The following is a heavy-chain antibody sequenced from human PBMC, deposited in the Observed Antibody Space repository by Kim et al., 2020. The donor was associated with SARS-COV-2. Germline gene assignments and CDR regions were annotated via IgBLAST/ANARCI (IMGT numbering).Heavy chain of an antibody. Sequence: GGSLRLSCAASGFTFGDYGMSWVRQAPGKGLEWVSGINRNSGSRGYADSVKGRFIISRDNAKNTLYLQMNTLRGDDTAVYYCVRGYFLGTFDLWGRGT. J-gene: IGHJ4*02. V-gene: IGHV3-20*04. CDR2: INRNSGSR. D-gene: IGHD3-16*01. CDR1: GFTFGDYG. CDR3: VRGYFLGTFDL.